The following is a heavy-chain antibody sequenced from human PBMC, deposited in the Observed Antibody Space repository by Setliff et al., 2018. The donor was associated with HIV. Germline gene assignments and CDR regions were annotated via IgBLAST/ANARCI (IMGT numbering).Heavy chain of an antibody. CDR1: NGSFSGYY. Sequence: TLSLTCAVYNGSFSGYYWSWIRQPPGKGLEWIGEINHSGSTNYNPSLRSRVTISVDTSKNQFSLKLSSVTAADTAVYYCARTTLIYCRDGSCYQSAEYFQHWGQGTLVTVSS. CDR2: INHSGST. CDR3: ARTTLIYCRDGSCYQSAEYFQH. D-gene: IGHD2-15*01. J-gene: IGHJ1*01. V-gene: IGHV4-34*01.